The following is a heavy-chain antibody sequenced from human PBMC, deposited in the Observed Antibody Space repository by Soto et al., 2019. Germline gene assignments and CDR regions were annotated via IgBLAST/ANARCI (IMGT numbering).Heavy chain of an antibody. Sequence: QVQLVQSGAEVKKPGASVKVSCKGSGYTFTSHGITWVRQAPGQGLEWMGWSSADNGDTKYAQKVHGRVPMTTETSTSTAYMELRSLRFDDTAIYYCARPRKWLRSGGMDVWGQGTTVTVSS. CDR2: SSADNGDT. J-gene: IGHJ6*02. V-gene: IGHV1-18*01. CDR1: GYTFTSHG. D-gene: IGHD5-12*01. CDR3: ARPRKWLRSGGMDV.